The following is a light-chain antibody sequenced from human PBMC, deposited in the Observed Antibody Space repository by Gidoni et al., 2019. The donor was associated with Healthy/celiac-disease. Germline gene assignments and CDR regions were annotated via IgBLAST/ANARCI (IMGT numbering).Light chain of an antibody. CDR3: QPSYSTPFT. V-gene: IGKV1-39*01. CDR1: QSISSY. CDR2: AAS. Sequence: DIQMTQSPSSLSASVGDRVTITCRASQSISSYLNWYQQNPGKAPKLLIYAASSLQSGVPSRFSGSGSGTDFTLTISSLQPEDFATYYCQPSYSTPFTFGPGTKVDIK. J-gene: IGKJ3*01.